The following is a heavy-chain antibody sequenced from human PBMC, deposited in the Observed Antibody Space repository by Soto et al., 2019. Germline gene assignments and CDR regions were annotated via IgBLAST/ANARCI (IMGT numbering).Heavy chain of an antibody. D-gene: IGHD2-2*01. CDR3: ARHKKNHAALLDY. CDR1: GYSFPTYW. Sequence: PGESLKISCKGSGYSFPTYWISWVRQMPGKGLEWMGRIDPSDSYTSYRPSFQGHVTISVDKSIGTAYLQLSSLQASDTAMYYCARHKKNHAALLDYWGPGTLVTLSS. J-gene: IGHJ4*02. V-gene: IGHV5-10-1*01. CDR2: IDPSDSYT.